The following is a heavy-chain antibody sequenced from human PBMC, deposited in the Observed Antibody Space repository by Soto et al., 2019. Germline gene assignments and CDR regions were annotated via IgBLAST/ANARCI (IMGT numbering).Heavy chain of an antibody. J-gene: IGHJ6*02. Sequence: QVQLVQSGAEVKKPGSSVKVSCKASGGTFSSYAISWVRQAPGQGLEWMGGIIPIFGTANYAQKFQGRVTITADKSTSTAYMDLSSLRSEETAVYYCASSNDYDFWSGYYNGYYYGMDVWGQGTTVTVSS. CDR3: ASSNDYDFWSGYYNGYYYGMDV. CDR1: GGTFSSYA. CDR2: IIPIFGTA. D-gene: IGHD3-3*01. V-gene: IGHV1-69*06.